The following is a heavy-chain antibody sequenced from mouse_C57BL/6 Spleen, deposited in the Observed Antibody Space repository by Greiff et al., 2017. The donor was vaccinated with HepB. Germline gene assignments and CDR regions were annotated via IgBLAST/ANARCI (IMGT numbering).Heavy chain of an antibody. CDR2: IDPANGNT. V-gene: IGHV14-3*01. D-gene: IGHD1-1*01. J-gene: IGHJ4*01. CDR3: ARYCYGSSYGAMDY. Sequence: VQLQQSVAELVRPGASVKLSCTASGFNIKNTYMHWVKQKPEQGLEWIGRIDPANGNTKYAPKFQGKAPITADTASNTAYLQLSSLTSEATAIYYCARYCYGSSYGAMDYWGQGTSVTVSS. CDR1: GFNIKNTY.